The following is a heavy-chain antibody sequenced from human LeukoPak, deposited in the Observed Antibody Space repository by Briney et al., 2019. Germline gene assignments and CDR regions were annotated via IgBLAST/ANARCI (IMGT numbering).Heavy chain of an antibody. V-gene: IGHV3-7*04. CDR3: VRYSSSFHAFDV. D-gene: IGHD6-13*01. Sequence: GGSLRLSCAASGFSFSSYWMTWVRQAPGKGLEWVANIKQDGSEKYYVDSVKGRFTISRDNAKNSLYLQMNSLRAEDTAVYYCVRYSSSFHAFDVWGRGTMVTISS. J-gene: IGHJ3*01. CDR2: IKQDGSEK. CDR1: GFSFSSYW.